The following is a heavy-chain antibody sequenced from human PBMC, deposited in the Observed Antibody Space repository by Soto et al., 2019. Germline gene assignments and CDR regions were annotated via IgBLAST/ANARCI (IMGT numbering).Heavy chain of an antibody. V-gene: IGHV1-46*01. CDR3: ARVSSSIVVVPDYGMDV. Sequence: QVQLVQSGAEVKKPGASVKVSCKASGYTFTTYYMHWVRQAPGQGLEWMGIISPDGGRTSYAQKFQGRVTMTRDTSTSTVYMELSSLRSEDTAVYYCARVSSSIVVVPDYGMDVWGQGTTVTVSS. CDR2: ISPDGGRT. D-gene: IGHD2-2*01. CDR1: GYTFTTYY. J-gene: IGHJ6*02.